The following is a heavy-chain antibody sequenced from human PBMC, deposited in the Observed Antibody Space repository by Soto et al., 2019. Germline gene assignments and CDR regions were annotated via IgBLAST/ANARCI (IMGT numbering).Heavy chain of an antibody. J-gene: IGHJ6*02. D-gene: IGHD3-16*01. CDR2: IYSSGST. V-gene: IGHV4-59*08. CDR1: GGSISNYY. CDR3: ARHNGPLYVGYYYDMDV. Sequence: SETLSLTCTVSGGSISNYYWNWIRQSPGKGLEWIGYIYSSGSTHYNPSLQNRVTISIDTSKNQVSLKLSSVTAADTAVYYCARHNGPLYVGYYYDMDVWGQGTTVTVSS.